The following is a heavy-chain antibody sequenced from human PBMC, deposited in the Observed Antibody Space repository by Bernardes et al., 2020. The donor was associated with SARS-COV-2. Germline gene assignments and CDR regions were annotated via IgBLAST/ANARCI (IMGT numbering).Heavy chain of an antibody. CDR2: ISAYTGNT. CDR3: ARGDANWFDS. Sequence: ASVEVSCKASGYTFTTYSITWVRQAPGQGLEWMGWISAYTGNTDYAQKFQGRVTMTTDTSTSTAYMELRSLRSDDTAVYYCARGDANWFDSWGQGTLVTVSS. J-gene: IGHJ5*01. V-gene: IGHV1-18*01. CDR1: GYTFTTYS.